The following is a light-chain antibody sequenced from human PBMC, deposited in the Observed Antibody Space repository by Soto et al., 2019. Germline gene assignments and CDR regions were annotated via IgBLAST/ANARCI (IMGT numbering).Light chain of an antibody. CDR3: QHLTSYPPIT. CDR2: SAS. CDR1: QDISRY. J-gene: IGKJ5*01. Sequence: DIPLTQSPSSLSASVGDRVTVTCRASQDISRYLAWYQQYPGRAPKLLIHSASILHSGVPSRFSSSGSAAEFPLTIINLQPEDFATYNCQHLTSYPPITFGQGTRL. V-gene: IGKV1-9*01.